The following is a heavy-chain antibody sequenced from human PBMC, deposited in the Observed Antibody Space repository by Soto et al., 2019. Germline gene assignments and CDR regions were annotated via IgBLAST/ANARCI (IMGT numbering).Heavy chain of an antibody. CDR2: INHSGST. CDR3: ARDRGFRAADGKNGMDV. V-gene: IGHV4-34*01. CDR1: GGSFRGYY. D-gene: IGHD6-13*01. Sequence: SEALSLTCAVYGGSFRGYYWSWIRQPPGKGLEWIGEINHSGSTNYNPSLKSRVTISVDTSKNQFSLKLSSVTAADTAVYYCARDRGFRAADGKNGMDVWGQGTTVTVSS. J-gene: IGHJ6*02.